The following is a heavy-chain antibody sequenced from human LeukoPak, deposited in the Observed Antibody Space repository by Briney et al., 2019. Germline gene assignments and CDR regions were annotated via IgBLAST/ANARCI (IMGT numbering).Heavy chain of an antibody. CDR1: GYTFTSYG. Sequence: GASVTVSCKASGYTFTSYGISWVRQAPGQGLEWMGWISAYNGNTNYAQKLQGRVTMTADTSTNTAYMELRSLRSDDTAVYYCARESRYCSSTSCYAYWGQGTLVTVYS. J-gene: IGHJ4*02. CDR2: ISAYNGNT. V-gene: IGHV1-18*01. CDR3: ARESRYCSSTSCYAY. D-gene: IGHD2-2*01.